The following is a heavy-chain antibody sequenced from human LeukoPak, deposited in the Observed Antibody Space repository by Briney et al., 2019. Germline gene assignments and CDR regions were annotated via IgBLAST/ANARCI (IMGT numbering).Heavy chain of an antibody. J-gene: IGHJ5*02. V-gene: IGHV4-59*01. CDR3: ARVLLSSGSST. D-gene: IGHD3-22*01. CDR2: VYYSGIP. CDR1: GASISGYY. Sequence: PSETLSLTCSVSGASISGYYYNWIRQPPGKGLEWIGYVYYSGIPNFNPSLKSRVTMSVDTSKNPFSLKVSSVTAADTAVYYCARVLLSSGSSTWGQGTLVTVSS.